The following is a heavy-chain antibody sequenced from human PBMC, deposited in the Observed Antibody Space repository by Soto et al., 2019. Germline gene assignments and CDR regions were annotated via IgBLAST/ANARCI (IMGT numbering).Heavy chain of an antibody. J-gene: IGHJ4*02. CDR1: GGSFSGYY. Sequence: SETLSLTCAVYGGSFSGYYWSWIRQPPGKGLEWIGSIYYSGSTYYNPSLKSRVTISVDTSKNQFSLKLSSVTAADTAAYYCARHPGYGLYYFDYWGQGTLVTVSS. D-gene: IGHD5-18*01. V-gene: IGHV4-34*01. CDR2: IYYSGST. CDR3: ARHPGYGLYYFDY.